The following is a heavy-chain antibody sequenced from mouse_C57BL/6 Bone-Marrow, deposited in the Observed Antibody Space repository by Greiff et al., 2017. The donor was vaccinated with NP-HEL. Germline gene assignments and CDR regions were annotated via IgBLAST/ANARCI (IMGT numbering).Heavy chain of an antibody. CDR2: IYPSDSET. V-gene: IGHV1-61*01. J-gene: IGHJ3*01. Sequence: QVQLQQPGAELVRPGSSVKLSCKASGYTFTSYWMDWVKQRPGQGLEWIGNIYPSDSETHYNQKFKDKATLTVDKSSSTAYMQLSSLTSEDSAVYYCARSYYYGSSYKFAYWGQGTLVTVSA. D-gene: IGHD1-1*01. CDR1: GYTFTSYW. CDR3: ARSYYYGSSYKFAY.